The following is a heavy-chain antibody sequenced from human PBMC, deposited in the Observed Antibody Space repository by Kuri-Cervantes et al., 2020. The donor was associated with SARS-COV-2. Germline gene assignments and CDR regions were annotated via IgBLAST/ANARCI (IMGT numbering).Heavy chain of an antibody. D-gene: IGHD3-10*01. CDR2: IYSGGSST. Sequence: LSLTCAASGFTFSSYAMSWVRQAPGKGLEWVPVIYSGGSSTYYADSVKGRFTISRDNSKNTLYLQVNSLRAEDTAVYYCASMVRGNYGMDVWSQGTTVTVSS. V-gene: IGHV3-23*03. J-gene: IGHJ6*02. CDR1: GFTFSSYA. CDR3: ASMVRGNYGMDV.